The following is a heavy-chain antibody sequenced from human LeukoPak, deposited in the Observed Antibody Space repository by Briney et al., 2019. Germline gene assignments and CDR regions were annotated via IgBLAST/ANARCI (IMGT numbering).Heavy chain of an antibody. J-gene: IGHJ4*02. CDR2: ITSSGSST. Sequence: GGSLRLSCAASGFTFNRSPMSWVRQAPGRGLEYVSAITSSGSSTFYANSVKGRFTISRDNSKNTLYLQMGSLRPEDTAVYYCTRGPGYDYVWGTYRADYWGQGTLVTVSS. CDR1: GFTFNRSP. D-gene: IGHD3-16*02. CDR3: TRGPGYDYVWGTYRADY. V-gene: IGHV3-64*01.